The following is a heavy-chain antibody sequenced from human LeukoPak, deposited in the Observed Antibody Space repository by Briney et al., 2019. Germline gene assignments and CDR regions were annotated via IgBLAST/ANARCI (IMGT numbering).Heavy chain of an antibody. D-gene: IGHD3-10*01. J-gene: IGHJ5*02. CDR2: ISGSGNT. V-gene: IGHV4-4*07. CDR1: GVSISTYH. CDR3: ARDRGSDGSDQLDP. Sequence: SETLSLTCTVSGVSISTYHWTWIRQPAGKGLEWIGHISGSGNTIYDPSLKSRVTMSLDMSNNHFSLKMSSVTAADTAVYYCARDRGSDGSDQLDPWGQGILVIVSS.